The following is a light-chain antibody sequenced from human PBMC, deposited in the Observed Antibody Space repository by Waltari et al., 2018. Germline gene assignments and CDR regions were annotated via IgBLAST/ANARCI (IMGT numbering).Light chain of an antibody. CDR1: ALANRF. CDR2: KNT. CDR3: QTSDRSGSYPI. V-gene: IGLV3-25*03. Sequence: SSELTQPPSVSVSPGQTARTTCSGDALANRFPSWYQQKPGQAPKLMIYKNTQRLSGIPARFSVSRSGTGVTLIVAGVQEEDEADYYCQTSDRSGSYPIFGGGTKLAV. J-gene: IGLJ2*01.